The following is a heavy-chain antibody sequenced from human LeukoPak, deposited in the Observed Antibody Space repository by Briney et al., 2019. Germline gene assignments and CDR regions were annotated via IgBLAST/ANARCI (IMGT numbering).Heavy chain of an antibody. CDR1: GGTFSSYA. CDR3: ARAPLYCSGGSCYSERHYFDY. CDR2: IIPIFGTA. V-gene: IGHV1-69*13. D-gene: IGHD2-15*01. J-gene: IGHJ4*02. Sequence: SVKVSCKASGGTFSSYAISWVRQAPGQGLEWMGGIIPIFGTANYAQKFQGRVTITADESTSTAYMELSSLRSEDTAVYYCARAPLYCSGGSCYSERHYFDYWGQGTLVTVSS.